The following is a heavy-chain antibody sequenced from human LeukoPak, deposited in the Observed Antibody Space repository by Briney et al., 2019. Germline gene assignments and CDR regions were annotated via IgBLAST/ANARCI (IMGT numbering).Heavy chain of an antibody. Sequence: SGPTVVKPTQTLTLTCCFSGFSLATGGVGVGWLRQSPGKALEWLALIYWDDDKRYYPSLRNRLTVTKDASKNQVVLEMTNMAPSDTATYYCAHTLYCAGAHCQLFHHWGRGLLVTVSS. CDR2: IYWDDDK. D-gene: IGHD1-1*01. J-gene: IGHJ4*02. CDR1: GFSLATGGVG. CDR3: AHTLYCAGAHCQLFHH. V-gene: IGHV2-5*02.